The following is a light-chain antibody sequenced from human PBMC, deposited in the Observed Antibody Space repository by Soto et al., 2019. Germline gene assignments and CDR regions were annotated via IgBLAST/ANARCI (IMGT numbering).Light chain of an antibody. CDR2: GNN. CDR3: AAWDDSLSVWV. CDR1: SPNVGRNY. Sequence: QTVVTQPPSASGTPGQRVAISCSGSSPNVGRNYVYWYHQVQGTGPKLLIYGNNQRPSGVPDRFSGSKSGTSASLAISGLRSEDEGDYFCAAWDDSLSVWVFGGGTKVTVL. V-gene: IGLV1-47*01. J-gene: IGLJ3*02.